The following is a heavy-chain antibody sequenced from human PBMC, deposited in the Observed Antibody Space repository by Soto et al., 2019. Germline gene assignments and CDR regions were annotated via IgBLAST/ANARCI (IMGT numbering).Heavy chain of an antibody. J-gene: IGHJ4*02. D-gene: IGHD3-3*01. CDR2: IWYDGSNK. CDR1: GFTFSSYG. V-gene: IGHV3-33*01. CDR3: ARDKRDLRFLEWSYYFDY. Sequence: GGSLRLSCAASGFTFSSYGMHWVRQAPGKGLEWVAVIWYDGSNKYYADSVKGRFTISRDNSKNTLYLQMNSLRAEDTAVYYCARDKRDLRFLEWSYYFDYWGQGTLVTVSS.